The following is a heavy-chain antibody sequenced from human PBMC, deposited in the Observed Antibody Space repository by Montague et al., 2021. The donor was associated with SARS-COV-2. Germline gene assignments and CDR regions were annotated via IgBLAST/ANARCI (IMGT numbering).Heavy chain of an antibody. D-gene: IGHD6-13*01. V-gene: IGHV3-33*01. CDR1: GFTFSSYG. CDR3: AREGTLAAAGTGIDY. Sequence: SLRLSCAASGFTFSSYGMHWVRQAPVKGLEWVAVIWYDGSNKYYXDSXHGRFTISRDNSKNTLYLQMNSLRAEDTAVYYCAREGTLAAAGTGIDYWGQGTLVTISS. CDR2: IWYDGSNK. J-gene: IGHJ4*02.